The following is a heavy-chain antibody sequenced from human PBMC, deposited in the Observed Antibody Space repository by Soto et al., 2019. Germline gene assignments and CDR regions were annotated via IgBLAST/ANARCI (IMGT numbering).Heavy chain of an antibody. CDR2: INHSGST. D-gene: IGHD1-26*01. J-gene: IGHJ4*02. V-gene: IGHV4-34*01. CDR1: GGSSSGYY. CDR3: ARFYWGSYRLFDY. Sequence: SETLSLTCAVSGGSSSGYYWGWSRNPPGKVLEWIGEINHSGSTNYNPSLKSRVTISVDTSKNQFSLKLSSVTASDTAVYYCARFYWGSYRLFDYWGQGTLVTVSS.